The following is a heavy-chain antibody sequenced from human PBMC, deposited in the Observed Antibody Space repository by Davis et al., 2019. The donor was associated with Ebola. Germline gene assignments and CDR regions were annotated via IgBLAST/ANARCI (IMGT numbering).Heavy chain of an antibody. CDR1: GYSISSGYY. V-gene: IGHV4-4*07. D-gene: IGHD3-22*01. CDR3: ARAPRDYYNSKGSTWPDAFDI. CDR2: IYTSGST. Sequence: SETLSLTCTVSGYSISSGYYWSWIRQPAGKGLEWVGRIYTSGSTNYNPSLKSRVTMSVDTSKNQFSLNLRSVIAEDTAVYYCARAPRDYYNSKGSTWPDAFDIWGRGTVVTVSS. J-gene: IGHJ3*02.